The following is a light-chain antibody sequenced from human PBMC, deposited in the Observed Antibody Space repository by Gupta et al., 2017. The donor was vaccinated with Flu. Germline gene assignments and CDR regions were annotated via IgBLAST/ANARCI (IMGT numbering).Light chain of an antibody. CDR1: SSNIGAGYE. CDR3: RCSDTSLISAV. J-gene: IGLJ3*02. Sequence: QSGLTQPPSVSGAPGQRLTISCTGSSSNIGAGYEVHWYQQLPGTATKRLIYCNNHRPSGVNDRFLCYTAGTYASPETNGLPSDDEADDYCRCSDTSLISAVFGGGTKLTVL. CDR2: CNN. V-gene: IGLV1-40*01.